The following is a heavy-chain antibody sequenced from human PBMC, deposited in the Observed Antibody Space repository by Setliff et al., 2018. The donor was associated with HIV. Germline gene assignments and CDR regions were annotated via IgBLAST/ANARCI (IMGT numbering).Heavy chain of an antibody. Sequence: ASETLSLTCAVSGYSISSGYYWTWIRQPPGKGLEWIGNVYYTGSTNYNPSLKSRITISIDTSKSQFSLKLTSVAAADTAVYYCARDSGGYNYGFAVGSFDYWGQGALVTVSS. CDR2: VYYTGST. CDR1: GYSISSGYY. CDR3: ARDSGGYNYGFAVGSFDY. D-gene: IGHD5-18*01. J-gene: IGHJ4*02. V-gene: IGHV4-61*01.